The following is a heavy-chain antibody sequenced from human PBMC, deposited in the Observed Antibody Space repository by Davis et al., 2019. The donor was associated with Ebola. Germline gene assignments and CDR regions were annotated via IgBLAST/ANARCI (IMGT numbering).Heavy chain of an antibody. CDR1: GYTFTSYY. J-gene: IGHJ4*02. Sequence: ASSVTVSCMASGYTFTSYYMHWLRPAPGHGLEWMGIINPSGGSTSYAQKFQGRVTMTRDTYTSTVYMELSSLRSEDTAVYYCAIALGYSGYDWRFDYWGQGTRVTVST. D-gene: IGHD5-12*01. V-gene: IGHV1-46*01. CDR2: INPSGGST. CDR3: AIALGYSGYDWRFDY.